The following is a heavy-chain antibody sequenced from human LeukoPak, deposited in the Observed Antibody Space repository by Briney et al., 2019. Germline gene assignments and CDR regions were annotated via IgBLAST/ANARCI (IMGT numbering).Heavy chain of an antibody. J-gene: IGHJ3*02. V-gene: IGHV4-38-2*01. CDR2: IYHSGST. D-gene: IGHD4-23*01. CDR1: GYSISSGYY. CDR3: ARNGGVTTVVTRDAFDI. Sequence: PSETLSLTRAVSGYSISSGYYWGWIRQPPGKGLEWIESIYHSGSTYYNPSLKSRVTISVDTSKNRFSLKLSSVTAADTAVYYCARNGGVTTVVTRDAFDIWGQGTMVTVSS.